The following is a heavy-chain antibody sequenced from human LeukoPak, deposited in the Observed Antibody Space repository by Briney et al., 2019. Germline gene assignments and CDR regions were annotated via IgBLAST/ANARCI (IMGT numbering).Heavy chain of an antibody. Sequence: PGGSLRLSCAASGFTFSSYGMHWVRQAPGKGLEWVAVIWYDGSNKYYADSVKGRFTISRDNSKNTLYLQMNSLRAEDTAVYYCASWTGDPTYYYYGMDVWGQGTTVTVSS. CDR3: ASWTGDPTYYYYGMDV. D-gene: IGHD4-17*01. J-gene: IGHJ6*02. CDR1: GFTFSSYG. CDR2: IWYDGSNK. V-gene: IGHV3-33*01.